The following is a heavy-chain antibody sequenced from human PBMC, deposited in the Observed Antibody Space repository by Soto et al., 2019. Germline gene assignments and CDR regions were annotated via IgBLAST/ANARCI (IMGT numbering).Heavy chain of an antibody. J-gene: IGHJ3*02. CDR2: IYTSGST. CDR1: GGSISSYY. Sequence: PSETLSLTCTVSGGSISSYYWSWIRQPAGKGLEWIGRIYTSGSTNYNPSLKSRVTMSVDTSKNQFSLKLSSVTAADTAVDYCARVGKLELQGGAFDIWGQGTMVTVSS. D-gene: IGHD1-7*01. V-gene: IGHV4-4*07. CDR3: ARVGKLELQGGAFDI.